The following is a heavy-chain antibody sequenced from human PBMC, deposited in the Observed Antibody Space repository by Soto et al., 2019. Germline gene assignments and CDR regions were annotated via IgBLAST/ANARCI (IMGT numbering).Heavy chain of an antibody. Sequence: EVQLLESGGGLVQPGGSLRLSCAASGFTFSSYAMSWVRQAPGKGLEWVSAISGSGGSTYYADSVKGRFTISRDNSKNSLYLQMNSLRAEDTAVYYCARDSYWARDYYYGMDVWGQGTTVTVSS. V-gene: IGHV3-23*01. J-gene: IGHJ6*02. D-gene: IGHD2-15*01. CDR2: ISGSGGST. CDR3: ARDSYWARDYYYGMDV. CDR1: GFTFSSYA.